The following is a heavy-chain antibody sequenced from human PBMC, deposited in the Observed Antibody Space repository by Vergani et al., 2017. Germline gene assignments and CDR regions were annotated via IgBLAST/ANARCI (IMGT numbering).Heavy chain of an antibody. CDR1: GFTFSDYY. CDR3: ARAFGKYCSSISCYLGDSGP. V-gene: IGHV3-11*01. J-gene: IGHJ5*02. CDR2: ISSSGSTI. Sequence: QVQLVESGGGLVKPGGSLRLSCAAPGFTFSDYYMSWIRQPPGKGLEWVSYISSSGSTIYYADSVKGRFTISRDNAKNSLYLQMNSLRAEDTAIYYCARAFGKYCSSISCYLGDSGPWGQGTLVTVSS. D-gene: IGHD2-2*01.